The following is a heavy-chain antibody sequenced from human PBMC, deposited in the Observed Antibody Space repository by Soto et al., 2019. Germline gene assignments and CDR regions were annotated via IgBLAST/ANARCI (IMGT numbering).Heavy chain of an antibody. CDR1: GFTFSSYG. CDR2: IWYDGSNK. CDR3: AQLNTVTTPPDYYYYGMDV. V-gene: IGHV3-33*06. Sequence: QVQLVESGGGVVQPGRSLRLSCAASGFTFSSYGMHWVRQAPGKGLEWVAVIWYDGSNKYYADSVKGRFTISRDNSKNTLYLQMNSLRAEDTAVYYCAQLNTVTTPPDYYYYGMDVWGQGTTVTVSS. D-gene: IGHD4-17*01. J-gene: IGHJ6*02.